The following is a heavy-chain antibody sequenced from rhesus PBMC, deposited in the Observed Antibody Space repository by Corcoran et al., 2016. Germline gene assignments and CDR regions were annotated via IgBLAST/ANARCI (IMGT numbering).Heavy chain of an antibody. V-gene: IGHV4-65*01. D-gene: IGHD6-25*01. CDR1: GGSISSSNW. Sequence: QVQLQESGPGLVKPSETLSLTCAVSGGSISSSNWWSWIRQPPGKGLEWIGYISGSSGSTYYNPSLKSRVTISPDPSKNQFSLKLSSVTAADTAVYYCARASYSGSWTGIDYWGQGVLVTVSS. J-gene: IGHJ4*01. CDR2: ISGSSGST. CDR3: ARASYSGSWTGIDY.